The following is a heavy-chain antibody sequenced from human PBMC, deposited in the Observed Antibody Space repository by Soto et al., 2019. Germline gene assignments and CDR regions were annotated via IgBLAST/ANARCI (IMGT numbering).Heavy chain of an antibody. D-gene: IGHD3-10*01. J-gene: IGHJ6*02. CDR1: GFTFKTHA. Sequence: QVQLVESGGGVVQPGTSLRLSCAASGFTFKTHAMHWVRQAPGKGLEWMAVIAYDGNEKFYADSVKGRFTISRDNSKNALFLQINTLTNEDTAVYYCGKDVGDYVPYYYAVDVWGQGTTVTVSS. V-gene: IGHV3-30*18. CDR3: GKDVGDYVPYYYAVDV. CDR2: IAYDGNEK.